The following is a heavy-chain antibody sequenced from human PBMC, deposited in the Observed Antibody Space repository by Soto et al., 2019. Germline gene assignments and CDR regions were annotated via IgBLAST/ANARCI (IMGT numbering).Heavy chain of an antibody. CDR1: GGSISSYY. Sequence: PSETLSLTCTVSGGSISSYYWSWIRQPPGKGLEWIGYIYYSGSTNYNPSLKSRVTISVDTCKNQFSLKLSSVTAADTAVYYCAVVAATPRAFDIWGQGTMVTVSS. J-gene: IGHJ3*02. CDR3: AVVAATPRAFDI. V-gene: IGHV4-59*01. D-gene: IGHD2-15*01. CDR2: IYYSGST.